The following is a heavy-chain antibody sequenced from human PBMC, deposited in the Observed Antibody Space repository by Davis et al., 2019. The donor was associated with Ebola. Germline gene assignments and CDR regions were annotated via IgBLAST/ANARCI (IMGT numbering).Heavy chain of an antibody. Sequence: AASVTVSCKASGYTLTSYDITWVRQAPGQGLEWIGWISTYSGNTKYAQKFQGRVTMTTDTSTSTAYMELRSLRSDDTAVYFCARLYSSAWYYWFDPWGQGTLVTVSS. CDR3: ARLYSSAWYYWFDP. J-gene: IGHJ5*02. CDR1: GYTLTSYD. V-gene: IGHV1-18*04. D-gene: IGHD6-19*01. CDR2: ISTYSGNT.